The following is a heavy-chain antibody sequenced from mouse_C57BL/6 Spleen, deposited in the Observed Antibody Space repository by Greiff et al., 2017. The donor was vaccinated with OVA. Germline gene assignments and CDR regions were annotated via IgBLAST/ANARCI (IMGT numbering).Heavy chain of an antibody. Sequence: DVKLVESGPGLVKPSQSLSLTCSVTGYSITSGYYWNWIRQFPGNKLEWMGYISYDGSNNYNPSLKNRISITRDTSKNQFFLKLNSVTTEDTATYYCARDRGLAYWGQGTLVTVSA. J-gene: IGHJ3*01. D-gene: IGHD3-3*01. CDR3: ARDRGLAY. V-gene: IGHV3-6*01. CDR1: GYSITSGYY. CDR2: ISYDGSN.